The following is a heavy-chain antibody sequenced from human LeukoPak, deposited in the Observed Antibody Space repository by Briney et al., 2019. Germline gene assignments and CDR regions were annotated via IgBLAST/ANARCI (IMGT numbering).Heavy chain of an antibody. Sequence: ASVKVSCKASGYTFTSYGISWVRQAPGQGLEWMGWISAYNGNTNYAQKFQGRVTMTRNTSISTAYMELSSLRSEDTAVYYCARGREDIVVVASWGTSFDPWGQGTLVTVSS. CDR3: ARGREDIVVVASWGTSFDP. D-gene: IGHD2-15*01. CDR2: ISAYNGNT. CDR1: GYTFTSYG. J-gene: IGHJ5*02. V-gene: IGHV1-18*01.